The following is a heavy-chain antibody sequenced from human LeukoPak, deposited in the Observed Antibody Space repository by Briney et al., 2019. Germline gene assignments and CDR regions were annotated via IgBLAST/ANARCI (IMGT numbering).Heavy chain of an antibody. CDR3: ARDLRTGYTYGYGAFDL. D-gene: IGHD5-18*01. V-gene: IGHV1-18*01. CDR2: ISTNNGNT. Sequence: ASVKVSCKASGYTFTTYDVSWVRQAPGQGLEWMGWISTNNGNTNYAQTLQGRVTMTTDTSTSTAYMELRSLRSDDTAVYYCARDLRTGYTYGYGAFDLWGQGTMVAVST. CDR1: GYTFTTYD. J-gene: IGHJ3*01.